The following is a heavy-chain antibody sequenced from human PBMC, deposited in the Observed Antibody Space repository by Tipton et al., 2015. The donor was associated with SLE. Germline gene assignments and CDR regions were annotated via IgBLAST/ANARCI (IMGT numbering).Heavy chain of an antibody. D-gene: IGHD1-14*01. CDR1: GFTFSNYW. CDR3: ARDFWAGTGLPDY. CDR2: MKEDGREK. V-gene: IGHV3-7*03. Sequence: SLRLSCAASGFTFSNYWMSWVRQAPGKGLEWVANMKEDGREKYYVDSVKGRFTISRDNAKNSLYLHMNSLRAEDTAVYYCARDFWAGTGLPDYWGQGALVTVSS. J-gene: IGHJ4*02.